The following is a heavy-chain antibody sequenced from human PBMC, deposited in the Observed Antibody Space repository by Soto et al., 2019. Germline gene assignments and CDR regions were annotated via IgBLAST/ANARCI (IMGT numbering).Heavy chain of an antibody. J-gene: IGHJ6*02. CDR3: AKDLYYYDSSGYAGYYYYYGMDV. CDR1: GFTFSSYG. V-gene: IGHV3-30*18. D-gene: IGHD3-22*01. Sequence: GESLKISCAASGFTFSSYGMHWVRQAPGKGLEWVAVISYDGSNKYYADSVKGRFTISRDNSKNTLYLQMNSLRAEDTAVYYCAKDLYYYDSSGYAGYYYYYGMDVWGQGTTVTVSS. CDR2: ISYDGSNK.